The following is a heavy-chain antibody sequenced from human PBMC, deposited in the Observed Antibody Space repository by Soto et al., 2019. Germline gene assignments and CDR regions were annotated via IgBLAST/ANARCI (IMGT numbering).Heavy chain of an antibody. CDR3: ASATKAVYYDSSDYFDY. CDR1: GFTFSSYA. J-gene: IGHJ4*02. Sequence: GGSLSLSCAASGFTFSSYAMHWVRQAPGKGLEWVAVISYDGSNKYYADSVKGRFTISRDNSKNTLYLQMNSLRAEDTAVYYCASATKAVYYDSSDYFDYWGQGTLVTVSS. D-gene: IGHD3-22*01. V-gene: IGHV3-30-3*01. CDR2: ISYDGSNK.